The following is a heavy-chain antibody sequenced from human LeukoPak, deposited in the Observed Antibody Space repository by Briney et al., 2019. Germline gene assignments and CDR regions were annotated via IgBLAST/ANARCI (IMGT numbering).Heavy chain of an antibody. D-gene: IGHD3-22*01. J-gene: IGHJ3*02. CDR1: GYTFTNYA. Sequence: ASVKVSCKASGYTFTNYAIHWVRQAPGQRLEWMGWISAYNGNTNYAQKLQGRVTMTTDTSTSTAYMELRSLRSDDTAVYYCARAGWVAMIVVVTGAFDIWGQGTMVTVSS. V-gene: IGHV1-18*01. CDR2: ISAYNGNT. CDR3: ARAGWVAMIVVVTGAFDI.